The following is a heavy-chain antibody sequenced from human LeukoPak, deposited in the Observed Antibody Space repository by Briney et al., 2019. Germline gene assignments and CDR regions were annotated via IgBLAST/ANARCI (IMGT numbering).Heavy chain of an antibody. V-gene: IGHV3-23*01. CDR1: GFTFSSYA. CDR2: ISSSGAST. D-gene: IGHD5-18*01. Sequence: QSGGSLRLSCAASGFTFSSYAMSWVRQAPGKGLGWVSAISSSGASTYYADSVKGRFTVSRDNSKNTLYLQMNSLRAEDTAVYYCAKLANTASDFDYWGQGTLVTISS. J-gene: IGHJ4*02. CDR3: AKLANTASDFDY.